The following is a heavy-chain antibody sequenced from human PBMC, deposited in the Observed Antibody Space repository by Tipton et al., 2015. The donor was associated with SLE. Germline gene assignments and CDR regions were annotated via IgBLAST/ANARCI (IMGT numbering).Heavy chain of an antibody. D-gene: IGHD5-24*01. J-gene: IGHJ2*01. CDR1: GGSFSGYY. Sequence: TLSLTCAVYGGSFSGYYWSWIRQPPGKGLEWIGEINHSGSTNYNPSLKSRVTISVDTSKNQFSLKLSSVTAADTAVYYCAGGLQGLLQFKSWYFDLWGRGILVPVAS. CDR2: INHSGST. V-gene: IGHV4-34*01. CDR3: AGGLQGLLQFKSWYFDL.